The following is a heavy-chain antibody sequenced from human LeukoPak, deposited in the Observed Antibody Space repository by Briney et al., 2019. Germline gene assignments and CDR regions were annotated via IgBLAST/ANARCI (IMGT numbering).Heavy chain of an antibody. J-gene: IGHJ4*02. V-gene: IGHV3-30*02. CDR2: IRFDGSNK. D-gene: IGHD3-9*01. Sequence: GGSLRLSCAVSGITFSTYGIHWDRQVPGKGLEWVAFIRFDGSNKYYADSVKGRFTISRDNSKNTLHLQMNSLRAEDTAVYYCANSHYNILTGYQTMVDFWGQGTLVTVS. CDR1: GITFSTYG. CDR3: ANSHYNILTGYQTMVDF.